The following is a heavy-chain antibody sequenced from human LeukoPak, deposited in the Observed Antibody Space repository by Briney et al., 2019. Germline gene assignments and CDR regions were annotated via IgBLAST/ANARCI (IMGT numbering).Heavy chain of an antibody. CDR1: GFTLGNYW. CDR2: GDGDGSHS. CDR3: AYSDHFDT. Sequence: PGGSLRLSCAASGFTLGNYWMHWVRHAPGKGLVWVSRGDGDGSHSTYADSVKGRFTISRDNAKNTLYLQMNRPTGEDTAVYYCAYSDHFDTWGQGTLVTVSS. J-gene: IGHJ4*02. D-gene: IGHD4-17*01. V-gene: IGHV3-74*03.